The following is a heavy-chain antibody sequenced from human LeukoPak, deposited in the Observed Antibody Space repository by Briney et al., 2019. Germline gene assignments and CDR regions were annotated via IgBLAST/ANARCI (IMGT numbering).Heavy chain of an antibody. D-gene: IGHD3-10*01. V-gene: IGHV4-30-4*08. Sequence: SQTLSLTCTVSGGSISSGDYYWSWIRQPPGKGQEWIGYIYYSGSTFYNPSLKSRVTISVDTSKNQFSLKLSSVTAADTAVYYCARANGGAYYYGSGPYYDYGMDVWGQGTTVTVSS. CDR1: GGSISSGDYY. CDR2: IYYSGST. J-gene: IGHJ6*02. CDR3: ARANGGAYYYGSGPYYDYGMDV.